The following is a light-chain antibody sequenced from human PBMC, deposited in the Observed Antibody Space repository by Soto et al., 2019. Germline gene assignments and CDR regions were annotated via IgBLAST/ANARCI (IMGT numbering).Light chain of an antibody. J-gene: IGKJ1*01. V-gene: IGKV3-15*01. CDR3: QHHNNWPWT. CDR1: QSVYRY. CDR2: DAS. Sequence: EVVMTQSPATLSVSPGERVTLSCRASQSVYRYLAWYQQKPGQAPRLLIYDASTRATGIPARFSGSGSGTEFTLTISTLQSEDFAVYYCQHHNNWPWTFGQGTKVEIK.